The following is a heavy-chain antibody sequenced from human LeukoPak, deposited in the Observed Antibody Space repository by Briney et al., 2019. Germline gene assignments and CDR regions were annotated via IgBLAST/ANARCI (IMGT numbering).Heavy chain of an antibody. CDR2: ISWNSGSI. J-gene: IGHJ3*02. CDR1: GFTFDDYA. CDR3: AKGLRYFDRVLFDAFDI. D-gene: IGHD3-9*01. Sequence: PGGSLRLSCAASGFTFDDYAMHWVRQAPGKGLEWVSGISWNSGSIGYADSVKGRFTISRDNAKNSLYLQMNSLRAEDTALYYCAKGLRYFDRVLFDAFDIWGQGTMVTVSS. V-gene: IGHV3-9*01.